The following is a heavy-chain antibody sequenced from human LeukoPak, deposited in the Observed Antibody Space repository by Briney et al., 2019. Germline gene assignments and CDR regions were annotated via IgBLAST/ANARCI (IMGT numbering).Heavy chain of an antibody. Sequence: RGSLRLSCAASGFTFSSYAMSWVRQAPGKGLEWVSAISGSGGSTYYADSVKGRFTISRDNSKNTLYLQMNSLRAEDTAVYYCAKGPSTSWSLPYYYYYGMDVWGKGTTVTVSS. D-gene: IGHD2-2*01. V-gene: IGHV3-23*01. CDR2: ISGSGGST. J-gene: IGHJ6*04. CDR1: GFTFSSYA. CDR3: AKGPSTSWSLPYYYYYGMDV.